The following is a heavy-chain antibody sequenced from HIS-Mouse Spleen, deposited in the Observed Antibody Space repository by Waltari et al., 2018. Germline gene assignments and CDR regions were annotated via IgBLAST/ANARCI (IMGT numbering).Heavy chain of an antibody. Sequence: QLQLQESGPGLVKPSETLSLTCTVSGGSISSSSYYWGWIRQPPGTGLEWIGRIYYSGRTYYNPSLKSRVAISVDTSKNQFSLKLSSGTAADTAVYYCAREIPYSSSWYDWYFDLWGRGTLVTVSS. D-gene: IGHD6-13*01. V-gene: IGHV4-39*07. CDR2: IYYSGRT. CDR3: AREIPYSSSWYDWYFDL. J-gene: IGHJ2*01. CDR1: GGSISSSSYY.